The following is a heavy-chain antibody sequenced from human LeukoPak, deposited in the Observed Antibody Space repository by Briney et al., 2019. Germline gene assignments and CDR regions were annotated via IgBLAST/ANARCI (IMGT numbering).Heavy chain of an antibody. CDR1: GFTFSGSA. D-gene: IGHD2-2*01. J-gene: IGHJ4*02. Sequence: AGGSLTLSCAASGFTFSGSAMHWVRQASGKGLEWVGRIRSKANSYATAYAASVKGRFTISRDDSKNTAYLQMNSLKTEDTAVYYCTVDCSSTSCYLSGGDWGQGTLVTVSS. CDR3: TVDCSSTSCYLSGGD. CDR2: IRSKANSYAT. V-gene: IGHV3-73*01.